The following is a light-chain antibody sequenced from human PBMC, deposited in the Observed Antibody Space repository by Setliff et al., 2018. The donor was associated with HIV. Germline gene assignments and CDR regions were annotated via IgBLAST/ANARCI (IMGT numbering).Light chain of an antibody. Sequence: KRVTISCTGSSSNIGAGYDVNWYQQLPGTAPKLLIYGNNNRPSGVPDRFSGSKSGTSASLAITGLQAEDEAGYYCQSFDSSLSGYVFATGTKVTV. CDR3: QSFDSSLSGYV. CDR1: SSNIGAGYD. V-gene: IGLV1-40*01. CDR2: GNN. J-gene: IGLJ1*01.